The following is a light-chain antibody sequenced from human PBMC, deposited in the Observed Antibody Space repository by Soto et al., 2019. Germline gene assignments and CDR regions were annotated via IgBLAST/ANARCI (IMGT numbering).Light chain of an antibody. Sequence: EIVLTQSPGTLSLSPGERATLSCRASQSVGSSYLAWYQQKPGQAPRLLIYGASTRATGIQDRFSGSGSGTDFTLTISRLEPEDFAVYYCQQYGSSPYTFGQGTSLELK. CDR2: GAS. CDR1: QSVGSSY. V-gene: IGKV3-20*01. CDR3: QQYGSSPYT. J-gene: IGKJ2*01.